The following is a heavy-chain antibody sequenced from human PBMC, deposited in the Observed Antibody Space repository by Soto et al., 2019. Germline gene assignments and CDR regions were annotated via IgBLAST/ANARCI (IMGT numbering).Heavy chain of an antibody. CDR2: IYYSGST. Sequence: SETLSLTCTVSGGSISSSSYYWGWIRQPPGKGLEWIGSIYYSGSTYYNPSLKSRVTISVDTSKNQFSLKLSSVTAADTAVYYCATHRQGWFDPWGQGTLVTVSS. CDR3: ATHRQGWFDP. J-gene: IGHJ5*02. V-gene: IGHV4-39*01. CDR1: GGSISSSSYY.